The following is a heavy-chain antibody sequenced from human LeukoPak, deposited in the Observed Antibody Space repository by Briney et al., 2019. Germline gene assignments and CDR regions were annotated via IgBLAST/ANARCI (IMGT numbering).Heavy chain of an antibody. D-gene: IGHD4-11*01. J-gene: IGHJ4*02. V-gene: IGHV5-51*01. Sequence: GESLKISWRASGYRFNNYRMGWVRHMPGKGLEWMGVIYPSDSDTKYSQSFQGQITISVDKSINTAYLQWDSLKSSDTAMYYCARPPDYSSYLAGFESWGQGTQVTVSS. CDR3: ARPPDYSSYLAGFES. CDR2: IYPSDSDT. CDR1: GYRFNNYR.